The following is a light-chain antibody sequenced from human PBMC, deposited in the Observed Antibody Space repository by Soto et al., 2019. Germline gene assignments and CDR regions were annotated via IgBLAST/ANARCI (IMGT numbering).Light chain of an antibody. CDR1: QSVNSR. J-gene: IGKJ5*01. CDR3: QHYGRSPIT. Sequence: EILLTQSPGTLSLSLGGRATLSCRASQSVNSRLAWYQHKPGQAPRLLISGASSRATGIPDRFSGSGSATDFTLTISRLEPEDFALYYCQHYGRSPITFGQRTRLEIK. V-gene: IGKV3-20*01. CDR2: GAS.